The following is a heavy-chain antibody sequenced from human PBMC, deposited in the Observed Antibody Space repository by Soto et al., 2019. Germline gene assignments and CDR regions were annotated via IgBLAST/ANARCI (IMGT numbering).Heavy chain of an antibody. CDR1: GFTVSSNS. CDR3: ARDNSILGAPFQD. D-gene: IGHD3-16*01. CDR2: IYADGGT. Sequence: EVELVETGGGLIQPGGSLRLSCAVSGFTVSSNSMSWVRQAPGKGLEWVSLIYADGGTYYGDSVKGRFTISIDTSKNTVSVQMTSLRADDTAVYYCARDNSILGAPFQDWGQGTLVTVSS. V-gene: IGHV3-53*02. J-gene: IGHJ1*01.